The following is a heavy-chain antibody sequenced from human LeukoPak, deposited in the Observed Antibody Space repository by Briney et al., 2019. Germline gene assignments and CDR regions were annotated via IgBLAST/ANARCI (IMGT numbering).Heavy chain of an antibody. CDR1: GFTFSSYW. D-gene: IGHD6-19*01. J-gene: IGHJ4*02. CDR2: IKQDGSEK. Sequence: GGFLRLSCAASGFTFSSYWMSWVRQAPGKGLEWVANIKQDGSEKYYVDSVKGRFTISRDNAKNSLYLQMNSLRAEDTAVYYCARVKGQWLLRGIDYWGQGTLVTVSS. CDR3: ARVKGQWLLRGIDY. V-gene: IGHV3-7*01.